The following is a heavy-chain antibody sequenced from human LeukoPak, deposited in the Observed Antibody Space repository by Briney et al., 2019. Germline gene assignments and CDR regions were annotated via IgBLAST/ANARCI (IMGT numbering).Heavy chain of an antibody. CDR3: ARDSGIAVGHFDY. D-gene: IGHD6-19*01. CDR1: GGSISSYY. Sequence: SETLSLTCTVSGGSISSYYWSWIRQPPGKGLEWIGYIYYSGSTYYNPSLKSRVTISVDTSKNQFSLKLSSVTAADTAVYYCARDSGIAVGHFDYWGQGTLVTVSS. CDR2: IYYSGST. V-gene: IGHV4-30-4*08. J-gene: IGHJ4*02.